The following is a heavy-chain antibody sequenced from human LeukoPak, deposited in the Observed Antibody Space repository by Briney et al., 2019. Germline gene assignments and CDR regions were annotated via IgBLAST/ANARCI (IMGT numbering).Heavy chain of an antibody. CDR1: GGTFSSYA. CDR3: ARERCSGGSCYYRLFDY. Sequence: ASVKVSCKASGGTFSSYAISWVRQAPGQGLEWMGWINPNSGGTNYAQKFQGRVTMTRDTSISTAYMELSRLRSDDTAVYYCARERCSGGSCYYRLFDYWGQGTLVTVSS. V-gene: IGHV1-2*02. J-gene: IGHJ4*02. CDR2: INPNSGGT. D-gene: IGHD2-15*01.